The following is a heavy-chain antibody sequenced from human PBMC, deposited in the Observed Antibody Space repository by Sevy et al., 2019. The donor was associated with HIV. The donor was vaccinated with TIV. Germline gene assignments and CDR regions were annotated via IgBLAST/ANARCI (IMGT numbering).Heavy chain of an antibody. J-gene: IGHJ4*02. V-gene: IGHV4-59*08. D-gene: IGHD1-26*01. Sequence: SETLSLTCTVSGGSITSLYWNWIRHPPGKGLEWIANIYYNGHINYNPSLKSRVTLSLETSKNQFSLRLSSVTAADTAMYYCAGENAWGRGYSWGQGTLVTVSS. CDR3: AGENAWGRGYS. CDR2: IYYNGHI. CDR1: GGSITSLY.